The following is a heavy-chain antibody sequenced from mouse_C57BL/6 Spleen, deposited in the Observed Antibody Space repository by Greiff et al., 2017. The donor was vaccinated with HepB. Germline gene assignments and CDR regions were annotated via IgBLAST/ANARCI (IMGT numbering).Heavy chain of an antibody. CDR3: VRQSQAWFAY. CDR2: IRSKSNNYAT. Sequence: EVQGVESGGGLVQPKGSLKLSCAASGFSFNTYAMNWVRQAPGKGLEWVARIRSKSNNYATYYADSVKDRFTISRDDSESMLYLQMNNLKTEDTAMYYCVRQSQAWFAYWGQGTLVTVSA. V-gene: IGHV10-1*01. CDR1: GFSFNTYA. J-gene: IGHJ3*01.